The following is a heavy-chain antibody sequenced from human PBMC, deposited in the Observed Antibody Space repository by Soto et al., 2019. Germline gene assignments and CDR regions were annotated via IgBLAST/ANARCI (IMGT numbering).Heavy chain of an antibody. J-gene: IGHJ6*02. CDR1: GFSLSTIGVG. CDR2: IYWDDDK. V-gene: IGHV2-5*02. D-gene: IGHD2-21*02. CDR3: VQSRCGGDCLQSYSSHSYYGLDV. Sequence: QITLKESGPPLVKPTQTLTLTCTFSGFSLSTIGVGVGWIRQPPGKALEWLALIYWDDDKRYSPSLKSRLTVTKDTSKNQVVLTMANMDPEDTATYYCVQSRCGGDCLQSYSSHSYYGLDVWGQGTTVTVSS.